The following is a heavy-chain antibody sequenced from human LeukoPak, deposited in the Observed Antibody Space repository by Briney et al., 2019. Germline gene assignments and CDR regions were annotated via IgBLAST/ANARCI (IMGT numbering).Heavy chain of an antibody. D-gene: IGHD3-3*01. V-gene: IGHV3-23*01. J-gene: IGHJ3*02. CDR1: GFTFSSYS. CDR2: ISGSGGDT. CDR3: ARDGSSRTIFGVVANDAFDI. Sequence: GGSLRLSCAASGFTFSSYSMNWVRQAPGKGLEWVSGISGSGGDTYHADSVKGRFTISRDNSKSTLYLQMNSLRVEDTAVYYCARDGSSRTIFGVVANDAFDIWGQGTMVTVSS.